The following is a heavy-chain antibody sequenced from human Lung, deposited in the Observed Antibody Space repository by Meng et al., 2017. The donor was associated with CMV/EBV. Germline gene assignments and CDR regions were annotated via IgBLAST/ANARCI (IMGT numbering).Heavy chain of an antibody. CDR2: INPNSGGT. CDR1: SFTFTGYF. Sequence: ASVKVACXXXSFTFTGYFMHWVRQAPGQGLEWMGWINPNSGGTNYAQKFQGRVIMTWDTSISSAYMQLSRLTSNDTAVFYCARGGLSTALPEAPSSSSIDNWGQGTLVXVSS. CDR3: ARGGLSTALPEAPSSSSIDN. D-gene: IGHD2/OR15-2a*01. J-gene: IGHJ4*02. V-gene: IGHV1-2*02.